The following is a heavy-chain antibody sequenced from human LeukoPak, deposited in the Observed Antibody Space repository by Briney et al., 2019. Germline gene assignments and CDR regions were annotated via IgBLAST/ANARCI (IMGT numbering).Heavy chain of an antibody. J-gene: IGHJ4*02. V-gene: IGHV3-23*01. CDR1: GFTFTTFA. Sequence: GRCLRLSCAASGFTFTTFAISWVRLAPGKGLECVSVISAGGGNTYYADSGKGRFTISRDNSKNTLYLQMTSLRVEDTAVYYCAKGHSDYGTGFDCWGQGTLVTVSS. CDR2: ISAGGGNT. D-gene: IGHD4-17*01. CDR3: AKGHSDYGTGFDC.